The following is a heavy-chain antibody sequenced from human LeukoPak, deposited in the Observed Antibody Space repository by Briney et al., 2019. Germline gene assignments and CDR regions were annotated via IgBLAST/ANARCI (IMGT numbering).Heavy chain of an antibody. CDR3: ARWLRFPYNWFDP. D-gene: IGHD5-12*01. Sequence: ASVTVSCKASGFTFTSSAVQWVRQARGQRLEWIGWIVVGSGNTNYAQKFQERVTITRDMSTSTAYMELSSLRSEDTAVYYCARWLRFPYNWFDPWGQGTLVTVSS. CDR1: GFTFTSSA. J-gene: IGHJ5*02. CDR2: IVVGSGNT. V-gene: IGHV1-58*01.